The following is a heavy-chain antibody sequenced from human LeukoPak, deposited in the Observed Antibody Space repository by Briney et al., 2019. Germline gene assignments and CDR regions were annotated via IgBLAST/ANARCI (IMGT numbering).Heavy chain of an antibody. V-gene: IGHV3-20*04. CDR2: IKWNGGST. J-gene: IGHJ4*02. CDR1: GFTLDNYG. Sequence: GGSLRLSCAPSGFTLDNYGMSWVRQAPGKGLEWVSGIKWNGGSTGYADSVKGRFTISRDNAKNSLYLQMNSMRAEDTALYYCASDQGYCHYFDYWGQGTLVTVSS. D-gene: IGHD3-22*01. CDR3: ASDQGYCHYFDY.